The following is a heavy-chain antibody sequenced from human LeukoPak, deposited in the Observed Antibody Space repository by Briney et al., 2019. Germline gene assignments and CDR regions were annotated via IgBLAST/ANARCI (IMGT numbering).Heavy chain of an antibody. CDR3: ARERGGDGDPQFVFDY. Sequence: GGSLRLSCAASGFTFSSYWMSWFRQAPGKGLEWVANIKQDGSEKYYVDSVKGRFTISRDNAKNSLYLQMNSLRAEDTAVYYCARERGGDGDPQFVFDYWGQGTLVTVSS. D-gene: IGHD4-17*01. CDR2: IKQDGSEK. V-gene: IGHV3-7*01. CDR1: GFTFSSYW. J-gene: IGHJ4*02.